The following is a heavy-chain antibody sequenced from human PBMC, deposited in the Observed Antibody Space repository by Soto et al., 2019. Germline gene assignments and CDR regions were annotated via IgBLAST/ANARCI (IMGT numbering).Heavy chain of an antibody. D-gene: IGHD2-2*01. J-gene: IGHJ5*02. V-gene: IGHV4-30-4*01. CDR1: GGSISSGDYY. CDR2: IYYSGST. Sequence: SETLSLTCTVSGGSISSGDYYWSWIRQPPGKGLEWIGYIYYSGSTYYNPSLKSRVTISVDTSKNQFSLKLSSVTAADTAVYYCARAGIPHNWFDPWGQGTLVTVSS. CDR3: ARAGIPHNWFDP.